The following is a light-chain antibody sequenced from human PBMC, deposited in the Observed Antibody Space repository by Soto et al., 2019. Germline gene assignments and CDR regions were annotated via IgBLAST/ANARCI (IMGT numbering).Light chain of an antibody. CDR3: LQYYSYPAT. Sequence: DIQVTQSASSLSASVGDRGTITCRAIQGIRKYLGWYQKKPGEAPKRLIYAASSLQSGVPSRFSGSGSGTELTLTISCLQPEDFATYYCLQYYSYPATFGPRTKVEIK. CDR1: QGIRKY. CDR2: AAS. V-gene: IGKV1-17*01. J-gene: IGKJ1*01.